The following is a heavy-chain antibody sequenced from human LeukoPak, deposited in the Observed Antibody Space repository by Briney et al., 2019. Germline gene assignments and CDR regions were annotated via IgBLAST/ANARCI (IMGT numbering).Heavy chain of an antibody. CDR2: IYYSGST. Sequence: SETLSLTCTVSGGSISSSSYYWGWIRQPPGKGLEWIGSIYYSGSTYYNPSLKSRVTISVDTSKNQFSLKLSSVTAADTAVYYCPRLGGRYYYDRSGYYNPFDYWGQGTLATVSS. J-gene: IGHJ4*02. CDR1: GGSISSSSYY. D-gene: IGHD3-22*01. CDR3: PRLGGRYYYDRSGYYNPFDY. V-gene: IGHV4-39*01.